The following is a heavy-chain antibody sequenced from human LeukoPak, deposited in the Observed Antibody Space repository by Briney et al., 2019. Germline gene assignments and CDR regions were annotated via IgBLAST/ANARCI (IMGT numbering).Heavy chain of an antibody. Sequence: PSETLSLTCTVSGGSISSHYWSWIRQPPGKGLEWIGYIYYSGSTNYNPSLKSRVTISVDTSKNQFSLKLSSVTAADTAVYYCARWSGYDLDYWGQGTLVTVSS. CDR2: IYYSGST. D-gene: IGHD5-12*01. J-gene: IGHJ4*02. CDR1: GGSISSHY. V-gene: IGHV4-59*11. CDR3: ARWSGYDLDY.